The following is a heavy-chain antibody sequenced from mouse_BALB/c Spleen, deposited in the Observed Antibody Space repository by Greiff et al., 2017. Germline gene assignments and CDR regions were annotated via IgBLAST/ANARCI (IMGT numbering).Heavy chain of an antibody. V-gene: IGHV3-6*02. D-gene: IGHD2-2*01. CDR3: ARAGGYDVGVWFAY. J-gene: IGHJ3*01. CDR1: GYSITSGYY. Sequence: EVQLQESGPGLVKPSQSLSLTCSVTGYSITSGYYWNWIRQFPGNKLEWMGYISYDGSNNYNPSLKNRISITRDTSKNQFFLKLNSVTTEDTATYYCARAGGYDVGVWFAYWGQGTLVTVSA. CDR2: ISYDGSN.